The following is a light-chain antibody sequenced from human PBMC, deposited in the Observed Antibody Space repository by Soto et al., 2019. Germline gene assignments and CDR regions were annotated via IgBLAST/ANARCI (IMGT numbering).Light chain of an antibody. J-gene: IGKJ4*01. Sequence: EIVLTQSPATLSLSPVERATLSGMASQSVSSYLAWYQQKPGQAPRLLIYDASNRATGIPARFSGSGSGTDFTLTISSLEPEDFAFYYCQQRSNWPLTFGGGTKVDIK. CDR2: DAS. V-gene: IGKV3-11*01. CDR1: QSVSSY. CDR3: QQRSNWPLT.